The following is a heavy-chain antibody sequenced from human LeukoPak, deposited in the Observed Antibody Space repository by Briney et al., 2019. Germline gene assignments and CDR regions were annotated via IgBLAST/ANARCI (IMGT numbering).Heavy chain of an antibody. CDR2: INHSGST. D-gene: IGHD5-18*01. CDR3: ARGLDVHVGSGYSYGYPFDY. V-gene: IGHV4-34*01. CDR1: GGSFSGYY. J-gene: IGHJ4*02. Sequence: SETLSLTCAVYGGSFSGYYWSWIRQPPGKGLEWIGEINHSGSTNYNPSLKSRVTISVDTSKNQFSLKLSSVTAADTAVYYCARGLDVHVGSGYSYGYPFDYWGQGTLVTVSS.